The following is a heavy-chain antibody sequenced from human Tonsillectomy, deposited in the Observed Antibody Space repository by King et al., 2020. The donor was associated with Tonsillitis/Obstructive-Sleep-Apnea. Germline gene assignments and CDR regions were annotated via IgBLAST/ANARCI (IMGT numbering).Heavy chain of an antibody. D-gene: IGHD2-2*01. CDR2: SDPSDSYT. Sequence: VQLVESGAEVKKPGESLRISCKGSGYSFTSYWISWVRQMPGKGLEWMGGSDPSDSYTNFSPSFQGHVPISAGKSISTAYLQWSSLRASDTAMYYCASLHCRSTSCYPYWGQGTLVTVSS. CDR1: GYSFTSYW. J-gene: IGHJ4*02. CDR3: ASLHCRSTSCYPY. V-gene: IGHV5-10-1*01.